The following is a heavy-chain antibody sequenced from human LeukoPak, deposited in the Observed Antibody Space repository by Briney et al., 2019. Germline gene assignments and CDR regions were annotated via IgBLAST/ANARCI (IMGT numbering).Heavy chain of an antibody. CDR3: ARYRGQQFDY. J-gene: IGHJ4*02. D-gene: IGHD1-26*01. V-gene: IGHV4-61*05. CDR2: IYYSGST. CDR1: GGSISSSSYY. Sequence: SETLSLTCTVSGGSISSSSYYWGWMRQPPGKGLEWIGYIYYSGSTNYNPSLNSRVTISIDTSKNQFSLRLSSVTAADTAVYYCARYRGQQFDYWGQGTLVTVSS.